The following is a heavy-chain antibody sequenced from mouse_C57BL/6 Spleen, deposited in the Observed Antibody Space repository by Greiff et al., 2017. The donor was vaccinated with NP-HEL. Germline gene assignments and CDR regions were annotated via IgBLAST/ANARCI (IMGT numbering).Heavy chain of an antibody. CDR2: IYPGDGDT. Sequence: QVQLKQSGPELVKPGASVKISCKASGYAFSSSWMNWVKQRPGKGLEWIGRIYPGDGDTNYNGKFKGKATLTADKSSSTAYMQLSSLTSEDSAVYFCARWGDPQGYYYAMDYWGQGTSVTVSS. J-gene: IGHJ4*01. CDR3: ARWGDPQGYYYAMDY. V-gene: IGHV1-82*01. CDR1: GYAFSSSW.